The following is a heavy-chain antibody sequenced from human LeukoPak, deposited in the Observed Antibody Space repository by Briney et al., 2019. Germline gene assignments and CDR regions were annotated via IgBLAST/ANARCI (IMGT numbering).Heavy chain of an antibody. CDR1: GFAFSSYS. Sequence: PGGXLRLSCAASGFAFSSYSMNWVRQAPGKGLEWVSSISSSSSYIYYAESVKGRFTISRDNAKNSLYLQMNSLRAEDTAVYYCARDQGPDYWGQGTLVTVSS. J-gene: IGHJ4*02. CDR2: ISSSSSYI. CDR3: ARDQGPDY. V-gene: IGHV3-21*01.